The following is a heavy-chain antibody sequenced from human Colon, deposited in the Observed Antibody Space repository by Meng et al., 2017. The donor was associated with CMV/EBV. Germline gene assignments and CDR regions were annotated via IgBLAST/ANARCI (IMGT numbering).Heavy chain of an antibody. CDR3: AKDLYEAVVALDAFDM. J-gene: IGHJ3*02. D-gene: IGHD2-2*01. V-gene: IGHV3-23*03. CDR1: GFTFRSYA. Sequence: SCVASGFTFRSYAMSWVRQAPGKGLEWVAVIDSGGYTTNYADSVKGRFTISREDSRNTLYLEMSSLRVEDTAKYYCAKDLYEAVVALDAFDMWGQGTMVTVSS. CDR2: IDSGGYTT.